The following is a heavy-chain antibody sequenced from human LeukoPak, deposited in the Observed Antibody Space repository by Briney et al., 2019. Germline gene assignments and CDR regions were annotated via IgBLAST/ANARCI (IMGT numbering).Heavy chain of an antibody. V-gene: IGHV3-30*03. Sequence: GGSLRLSCAASGFTFSSYGMHWVRQAPGKGLEWVAVISYDGSNKYYADSVKGRFTISRDNSKNTLYLQMNSLRAEDTAVYYCARDRYYGSGSYYTRYGMDVWGQGTTVTVSS. J-gene: IGHJ6*02. CDR1: GFTFSSYG. CDR2: ISYDGSNK. CDR3: ARDRYYGSGSYYTRYGMDV. D-gene: IGHD3-10*01.